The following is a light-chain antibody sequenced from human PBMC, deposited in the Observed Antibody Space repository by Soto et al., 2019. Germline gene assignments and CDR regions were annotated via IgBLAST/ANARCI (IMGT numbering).Light chain of an antibody. CDR3: QQYAEGTPIT. CDR2: DAS. Sequence: EIVLTQSPGTLSLSPGERATLSCRASQSVGSTYLAWYQQKPGQAPRLLIYDASSRATGIPDRFSGTGSGTDFTLTISRLESDDFALYYCQQYAEGTPITFGQGTRLEIK. CDR1: QSVGSTY. J-gene: IGKJ5*01. V-gene: IGKV3-20*01.